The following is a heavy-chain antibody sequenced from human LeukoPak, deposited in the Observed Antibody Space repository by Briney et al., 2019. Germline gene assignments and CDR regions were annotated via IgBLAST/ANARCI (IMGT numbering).Heavy chain of an antibody. V-gene: IGHV4-34*01. J-gene: IGHJ4*02. D-gene: IGHD3-10*01. Sequence: SETLSLTCAVYGGSFSDYYWSWIRQPPGKGLEGIGEIHLGGITNYNPSLKSRLTISIDTSKKQFSLKVSSVTAADTAMYYCARETMVRSLWGQGTLVTVSS. CDR1: GGSFSDYY. CDR3: ARETMVRSL. CDR2: IHLGGIT.